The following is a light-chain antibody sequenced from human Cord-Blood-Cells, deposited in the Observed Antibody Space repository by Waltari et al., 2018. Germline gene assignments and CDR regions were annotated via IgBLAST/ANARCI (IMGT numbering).Light chain of an antibody. CDR3: CSYAGSSTWV. V-gene: IGLV2-23*01. J-gene: IGLJ3*02. CDR2: EGS. Sequence: QSALTQPASVSGSPGQSITISCTGTSSDVGSYNLVSGYQKHPGKAPKLMIYEGSKRPSGVSNLFSGSKSGNTASLTISGLQAEDEADYYCCSYAGSSTWVFGGGTKLTVL. CDR1: SSDVGSYNL.